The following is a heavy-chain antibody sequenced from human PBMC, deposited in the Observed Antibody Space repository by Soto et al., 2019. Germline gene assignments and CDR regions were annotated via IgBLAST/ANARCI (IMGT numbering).Heavy chain of an antibody. CDR2: ITSSSSTI. V-gene: IGHV3-48*01. J-gene: IGHJ5*02. CDR1: GFTFGSYS. D-gene: IGHD2-15*01. CDR3: AMEVTARGRGWYDR. Sequence: PRGSLRLSCAASGFTFGSYSMNWVRQAPGKGLEWVSYITSSSSTIYYADSVEGRFTISRDNAKKSLYLQMNSLRSEDTAVYYNAMEVTARGRGWYDRSSRGSLDLVSA.